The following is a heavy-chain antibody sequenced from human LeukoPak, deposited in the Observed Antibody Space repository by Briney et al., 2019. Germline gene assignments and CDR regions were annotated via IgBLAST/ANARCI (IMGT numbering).Heavy chain of an antibody. D-gene: IGHD5-12*01. CDR2: INQDGSEK. CDR1: GFTFSHHW. V-gene: IGHV3-7*01. J-gene: IGHJ4*02. Sequence: PGGSLRLSCAASGFTFSHHWMNWVRQAPGEWLKWVATINQDGSEKHYVDSVKGRFIISRDNAKNSLFLQMNSLRAEDTAVYYCGRGWPGYTSPLDYWGQGILVAVSS. CDR3: GRGWPGYTSPLDY.